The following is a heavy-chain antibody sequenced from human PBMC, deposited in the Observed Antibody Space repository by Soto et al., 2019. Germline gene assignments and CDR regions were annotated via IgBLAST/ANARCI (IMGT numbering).Heavy chain of an antibody. CDR2: ISSSSSYI. V-gene: IGHV3-21*01. CDR1: GFTFSSYR. CDR3: ASPDFWSGYPWVY. J-gene: IGHJ4*02. D-gene: IGHD3-3*01. Sequence: EGQLVESGGGLVKPGGSLRLSCAASGFTFSSYRMNWVRQAPGKGLEWVSFISSSSSYISYADSVKGRFTTSRDNARNSLYLQMNSLRAEDTAVYYCASPDFWSGYPWVYWGQASLVTVSS.